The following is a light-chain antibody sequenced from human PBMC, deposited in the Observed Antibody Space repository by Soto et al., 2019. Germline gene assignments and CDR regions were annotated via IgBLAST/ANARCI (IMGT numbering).Light chain of an antibody. J-gene: IGKJ1*01. Sequence: EIVLTQSPGTLSLSPGERATLSCRASQSVSSSYLAWYQQKPGQAPRLLIFGASSRATGIPDRFIGSGSGTEFILTISRLEPDDFAIYHCHQHGGSPETFGQGTKV. V-gene: IGKV3-20*01. CDR2: GAS. CDR1: QSVSSSY. CDR3: HQHGGSPET.